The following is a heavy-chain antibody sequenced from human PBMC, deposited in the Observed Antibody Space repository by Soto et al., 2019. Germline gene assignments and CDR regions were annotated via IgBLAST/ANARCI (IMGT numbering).Heavy chain of an antibody. Sequence: EVQLLESGGGLVQPGGSLKVSCAASGFTCGSCTMSWVRQAPGKGLEWVSGISGSGGSTSYADSVKGRFTISKDNSKNTLYLKMNSLRAEDTAVYYCTIGTYSSGWLYWGQGTLVTVSS. CDR1: GFTCGSCT. V-gene: IGHV3-23*01. CDR3: TIGTYSSGWLY. D-gene: IGHD6-25*01. CDR2: ISGSGGST. J-gene: IGHJ4*02.